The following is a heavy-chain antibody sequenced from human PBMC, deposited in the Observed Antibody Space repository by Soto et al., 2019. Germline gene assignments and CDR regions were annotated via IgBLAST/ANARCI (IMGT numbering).Heavy chain of an antibody. Sequence: QVQLVESGGGVVQPGRSLRLSCAASGFTFSSYAMHWVRQAPGKGLEWVAVISYDGSNKYYADSVKGRFTISRDNSKNTLYLQMNSLRAEDTAVYYCARDPPHSSGWYYFDYWGQGTLVTVSS. V-gene: IGHV3-30-3*01. D-gene: IGHD6-19*01. J-gene: IGHJ4*02. CDR3: ARDPPHSSGWYYFDY. CDR1: GFTFSSYA. CDR2: ISYDGSNK.